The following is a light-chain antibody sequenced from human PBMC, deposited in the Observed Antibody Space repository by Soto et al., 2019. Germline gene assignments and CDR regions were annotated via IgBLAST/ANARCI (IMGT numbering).Light chain of an antibody. CDR3: AAWYDSLNVWV. V-gene: IGLV1-44*01. J-gene: IGLJ3*02. Sequence: QSVLTQPPSASGTPGQRVTISCSGSSSNIGSKTVNWYQQLPGTAPKILIYSNNQRPSGAPDRFSGSKSGTSASLAISGLQSEDEADYYCAAWYDSLNVWVFGGGTKLTVL. CDR1: SSNIGSKT. CDR2: SNN.